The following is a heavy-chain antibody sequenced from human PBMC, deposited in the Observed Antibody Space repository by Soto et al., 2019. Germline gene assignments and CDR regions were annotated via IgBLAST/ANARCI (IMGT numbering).Heavy chain of an antibody. V-gene: IGHV3-30*18. CDR3: AKTGPYGSGSYYLPFDY. Sequence: SGGALRRACAASVFTFSSYGMHWVRQAPGKGLEWVAVISYDGINKYYADSVKGRFTISRDNSKNTLYLQMNSLRAEDTAVYYCAKTGPYGSGSYYLPFDYWGQGTLVTVSS. CDR1: VFTFSSYG. D-gene: IGHD3-10*01. J-gene: IGHJ4*02. CDR2: ISYDGINK.